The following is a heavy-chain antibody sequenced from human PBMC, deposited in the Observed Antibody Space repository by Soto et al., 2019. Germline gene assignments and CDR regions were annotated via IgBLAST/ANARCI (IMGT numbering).Heavy chain of an antibody. V-gene: IGHV4-59*11. J-gene: IGHJ4*02. Sequence: SETLSFTCTVSSTSSHYWSWIRQPPGKGLEWIGYIYHSGSTNYNPSLKSRVTISVDTSKNQFSLKLSSVTAADTAVYYCARSDGRYWGQGTLVTVSS. CDR2: IYHSGST. CDR3: ARSDGRY. CDR1: STSSHY.